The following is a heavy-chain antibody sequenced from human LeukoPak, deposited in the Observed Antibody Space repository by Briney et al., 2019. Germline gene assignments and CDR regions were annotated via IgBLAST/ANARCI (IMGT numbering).Heavy chain of an antibody. CDR1: GGSISSYY. D-gene: IGHD3-3*01. J-gene: IGHJ3*02. Sequence: PSETLSLTCTVSGGSISSYYWSWLRQPPGKGLEWIGYIYYSGSTNYNPSLKSRVTISVDTSKNQFSLKLSSVTAADTAVYYCARVSDFWSGPGAFDIWGQGTMVTVSS. CDR3: ARVSDFWSGPGAFDI. V-gene: IGHV4-59*01. CDR2: IYYSGST.